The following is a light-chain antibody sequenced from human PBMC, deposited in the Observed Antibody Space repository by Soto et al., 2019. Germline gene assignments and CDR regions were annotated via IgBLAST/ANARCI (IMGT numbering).Light chain of an antibody. CDR3: QQNGALPPT. J-gene: IGKJ1*01. V-gene: IGKV3-20*01. CDR1: QSVISNF. CDR2: DTS. Sequence: EVVLTQSPGTLSLSPGESATLSCRASQSVISNFLDWYQQKPAQAPRLLIYDTSNRATGIPDRFSGSGSGTDFTLTISRLEPEDFAVYYCQQNGALPPTFGQGTKVEIK.